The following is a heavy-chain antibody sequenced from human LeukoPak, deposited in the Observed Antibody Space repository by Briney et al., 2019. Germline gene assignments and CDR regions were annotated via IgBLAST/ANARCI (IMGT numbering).Heavy chain of an antibody. CDR2: ISGGST. V-gene: IGHV3-38-3*01. CDR1: GFTVSSNE. J-gene: IGHJ4*02. D-gene: IGHD6-13*01. CDR3: ARDYSSSLGY. Sequence: GGSLRLSCAASGFTVSSNEMSWVRQAPGKGLEWVSSISGGSTYYADSVKGRFTISRDNSKNTLYLQMNSLRAEDTAVYYCARDYSSSLGYWGQGTLVTVSS.